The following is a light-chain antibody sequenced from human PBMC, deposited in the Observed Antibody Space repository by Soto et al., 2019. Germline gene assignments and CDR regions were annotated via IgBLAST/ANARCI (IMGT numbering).Light chain of an antibody. J-gene: IGLJ3*02. CDR2: SND. V-gene: IGLV1-44*01. CDR1: SSNIGSNT. Sequence: QAVVTQAPSASGTPGQRVTISCSGSSSNIGSNTVSWYQQVPGTAPKLLIYSNDQRPSGVPERFSGSKSGTSASLAIGGLQSEDEADYYGAAWDDSLNGWVFGGGTKVTVL. CDR3: AAWDDSLNGWV.